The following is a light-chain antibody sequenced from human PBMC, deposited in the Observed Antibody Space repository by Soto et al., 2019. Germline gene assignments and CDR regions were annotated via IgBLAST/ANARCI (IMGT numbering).Light chain of an antibody. V-gene: IGLV3-1*01. CDR1: KLGDKY. Sequence: SYELTQPPSVSVSPGQTASITCSGDKLGDKYASWYQQKPGQSPVLVIYQDGKRPSGVPERFSGSNSGNTATLTISETQAMDEADYYCQAWDSSTEVFGTGTKVTVL. CDR2: QDG. J-gene: IGLJ1*01. CDR3: QAWDSSTEV.